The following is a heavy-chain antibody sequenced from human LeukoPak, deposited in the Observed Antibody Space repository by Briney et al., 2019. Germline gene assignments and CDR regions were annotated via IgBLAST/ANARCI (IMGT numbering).Heavy chain of an antibody. CDR1: GFTFSSYG. V-gene: IGHV3-30*03. J-gene: IGHJ4*02. Sequence: GGSLRLSCAASGFTFSSYGMHWVRQAPGKGLEWVAVTSYDGSNQYYADSVKGRFTISRDNSKNTLYLQVNSLRDEDTAVYYCARFRFLEWLLPFDYWGQGTLVTVSS. CDR3: ARFRFLEWLLPFDY. CDR2: TSYDGSNQ. D-gene: IGHD3-3*01.